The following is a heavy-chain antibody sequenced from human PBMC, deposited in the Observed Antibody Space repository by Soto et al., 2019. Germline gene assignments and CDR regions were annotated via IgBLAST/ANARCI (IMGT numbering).Heavy chain of an antibody. D-gene: IGHD6-6*01. J-gene: IGHJ4*02. Sequence: HPGGSLRLSCAASGFTVGSNYMSWVRQAPGKGLEWVSVIYSGGSTYYADSVKGRFTISRDNSKNTLYLQMNSLRAEDTAVYYCARDPVPAPAARPFAGYWGQGT. V-gene: IGHV3-53*01. CDR1: GFTVGSNY. CDR3: ARDPVPAPAARPFAGY. CDR2: IYSGGST.